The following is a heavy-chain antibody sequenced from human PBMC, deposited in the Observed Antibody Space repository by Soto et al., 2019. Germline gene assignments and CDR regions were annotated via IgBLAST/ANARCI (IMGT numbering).Heavy chain of an antibody. Sequence: SLNGSCKSFAYTDTYYGISVVRQAPGQGLEWMGWISAYNGNINYAQKFRGRVTMTTDTSTSSAYLEVRSLRSDDTAVYYCARSGSSWNLREFDSWGQGTLVIVSS. J-gene: IGHJ4*02. D-gene: IGHD6-13*01. CDR2: ISAYNGNI. V-gene: IGHV1-18*01. CDR1: AYTDTYYG. CDR3: ARSGSSWNLREFDS.